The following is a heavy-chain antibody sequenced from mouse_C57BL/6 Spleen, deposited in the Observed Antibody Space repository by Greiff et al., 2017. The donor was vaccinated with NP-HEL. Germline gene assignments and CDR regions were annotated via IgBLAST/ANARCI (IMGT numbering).Heavy chain of an antibody. CDR3: ARGGYGSSYGYFDG. V-gene: IGHV3-6*01. CDR1: GYSITSGYY. Sequence: EVQLQQSGPGLVKPSQSLSLTCSVTGYSITSGYYWNWIRQFPGNKLEWVGYISYDGSNNYNPSLKNRISITRDTSKNQFFLKLNAVTTEDTATYYCARGGYGSSYGYFDGWGTGTTVTVSS. CDR2: ISYDGSN. D-gene: IGHD1-1*01. J-gene: IGHJ1*03.